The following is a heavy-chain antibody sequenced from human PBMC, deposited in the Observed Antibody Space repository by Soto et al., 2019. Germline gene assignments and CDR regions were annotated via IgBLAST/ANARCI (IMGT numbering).Heavy chain of an antibody. D-gene: IGHD4-17*01. CDR1: GFTFRSFA. CDR3: ARSEPSTDEHRRQISR. Sequence: QVELVESGGGVVQPGTSLRLSCAASGFTFRSFAMHWVRQAPGKGLEWVAVTSNDGGIRFYADSVKGRFTISRDNSRNTLYRQMNSLTPEDTAVYYCARSEPSTDEHRRQISRWGQGTTVTVSS. V-gene: IGHV3-30-3*01. CDR2: TSNDGGIR. J-gene: IGHJ6*02.